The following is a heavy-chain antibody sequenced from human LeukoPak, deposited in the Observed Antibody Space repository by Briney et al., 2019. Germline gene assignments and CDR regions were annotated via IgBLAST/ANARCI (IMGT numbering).Heavy chain of an antibody. D-gene: IGHD6-19*01. CDR1: GIIFSNYW. V-gene: IGHV3-7*01. Sequence: PGGSLRLSCAASGIIFSNYWMSWVRQAPGKGLEWVANIKQDGSEKYYVDSVKGRFTISRDNAKNLLYLQMNSLRAEDTAVYYCARIAVADDADYWGQGALVTVSS. CDR3: ARIAVADDADY. CDR2: IKQDGSEK. J-gene: IGHJ4*02.